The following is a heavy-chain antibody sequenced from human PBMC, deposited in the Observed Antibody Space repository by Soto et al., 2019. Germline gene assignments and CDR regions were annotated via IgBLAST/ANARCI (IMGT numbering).Heavy chain of an antibody. CDR3: AGTYYDYVWGSYRSDY. D-gene: IGHD3-16*02. Sequence: QVQLQESGPGLVKPSQTLSLTCTVSGGSISSGGYYWSWIRQHPGKGLEWIGYIYYSGSTYYNPSLKRRVNISADTSKNQFSLKLRSVTAADTAVYYCAGTYYDYVWGSYRSDYWGQGTLVTVSS. J-gene: IGHJ4*02. CDR1: GGSISSGGYY. V-gene: IGHV4-31*03. CDR2: IYYSGST.